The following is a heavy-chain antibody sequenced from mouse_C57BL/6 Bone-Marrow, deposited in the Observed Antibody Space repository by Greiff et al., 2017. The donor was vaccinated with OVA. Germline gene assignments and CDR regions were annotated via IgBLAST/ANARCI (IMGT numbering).Heavy chain of an antibody. J-gene: IGHJ4*01. Sequence: VQLQQSGAELVRPGTSVKVSCKASGSAFTNYLIEWVKQRPGQGLEWIGVINPGSGGTNYNEKFKGKATLTADKSSSTAYMQLSSLTSEDSAVYFCARQYAMDYWGQGTSVTVSS. CDR1: GSAFTNYL. V-gene: IGHV1-54*01. CDR3: ARQYAMDY. CDR2: INPGSGGT.